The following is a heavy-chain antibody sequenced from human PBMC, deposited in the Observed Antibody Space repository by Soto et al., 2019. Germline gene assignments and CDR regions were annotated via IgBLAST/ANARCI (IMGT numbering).Heavy chain of an antibody. V-gene: IGHV1-3*01. J-gene: IGHJ5*02. CDR3: ARDLLAGQQLVIPWFHP. CDR1: GYTFTHYA. Sequence: GASVKVSCKASGYTFTHYAIHWVRHAPGQRLEWMGFINAGSGNTKYSQTFQGRLTFTKDTSASTAYMDLNSLSVEDTAVYYCARDLLAGQQLVIPWFHPWGQGTLVTVSS. CDR2: INAGSGNT. D-gene: IGHD1-26*01.